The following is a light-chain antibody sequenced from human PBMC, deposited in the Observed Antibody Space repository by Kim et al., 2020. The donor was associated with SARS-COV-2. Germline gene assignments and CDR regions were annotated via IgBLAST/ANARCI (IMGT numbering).Light chain of an antibody. V-gene: IGLV3-19*01. J-gene: IGLJ2*01. Sequence: SSELTQDPAESVALGQTVRITCQGDILRNYYATWYQQKPGQAPVVVIYGENKRPSGIPDRFSGSTSGNTASLTITGAQAEDEADYHCDSRDSSGYQVVFGAGTQLTVL. CDR2: GEN. CDR3: DSRDSSGYQVV. CDR1: ILRNYY.